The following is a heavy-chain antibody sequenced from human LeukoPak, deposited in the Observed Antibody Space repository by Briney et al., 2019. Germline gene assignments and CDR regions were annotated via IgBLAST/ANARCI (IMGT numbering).Heavy chain of an antibody. D-gene: IGHD1-26*01. V-gene: IGHV1-2*02. CDR3: ARASWELLLGFDY. CDR1: GYTFTGYY. Sequence: GASVTVSCKASGYTFTGYYMHWVRQAPGQGLEWMGWINPNSGGTNYAQKFQGRVTMTRDTSISTAYMELSRLRSDDTAVYYCARASWELLLGFDYWGQGTLVTVSS. J-gene: IGHJ4*02. CDR2: INPNSGGT.